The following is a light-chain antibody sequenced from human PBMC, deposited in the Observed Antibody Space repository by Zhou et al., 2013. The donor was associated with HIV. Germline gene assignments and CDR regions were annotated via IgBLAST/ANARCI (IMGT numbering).Light chain of an antibody. J-gene: IGKJ2*01. CDR1: QSVNSN. CDR3: QQYANSPQT. Sequence: EIVMTQSPATLSVSPGERATLSCRASQSVNSNLAWYQQKPGQAPRLFISGASTRATGIPARFSGSGSGTEFTLTFTTLGPEDSAVYYCQQYANSPQTFGQGTKVEIK. CDR2: GAS. V-gene: IGKV3-15*01.